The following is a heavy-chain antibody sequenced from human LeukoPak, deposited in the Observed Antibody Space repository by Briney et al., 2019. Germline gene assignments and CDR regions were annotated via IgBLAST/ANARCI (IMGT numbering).Heavy chain of an antibody. CDR3: ARDPNYYDSSGYYYAGNDAFDI. V-gene: IGHV3-74*01. D-gene: IGHD3-22*01. Sequence: QPGGSLRLSCAASGFTFSSYWMHWVRQAPGKGLVWVSRINSDGSSTSYADSVKGRFTISRDNAKNTPYLQMNSLRAEDTAVYYCARDPNYYDSSGYYYAGNDAFDIWGQGTMVTVSS. J-gene: IGHJ3*02. CDR1: GFTFSSYW. CDR2: INSDGSST.